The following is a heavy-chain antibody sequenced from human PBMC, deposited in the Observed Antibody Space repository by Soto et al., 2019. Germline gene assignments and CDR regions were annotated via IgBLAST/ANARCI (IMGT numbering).Heavy chain of an antibody. Sequence: QITLKESGPTLVKPTQTLTLTCTFSGFSLSFIGVGVGWIRQLPGKAPEWLALIYWDEDKRYSPSLKTRLTITKDTSTNEVVLTMTNMDPVDTGTYYCAHKGGRGAGMDVWGQGTTVTVSS. D-gene: IGHD2-15*01. J-gene: IGHJ6*02. V-gene: IGHV2-5*02. CDR3: AHKGGRGAGMDV. CDR1: GFSLSFIGVG. CDR2: IYWDEDK.